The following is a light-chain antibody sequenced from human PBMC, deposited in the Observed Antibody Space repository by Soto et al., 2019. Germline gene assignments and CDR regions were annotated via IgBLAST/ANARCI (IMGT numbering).Light chain of an antibody. CDR2: WAS. CDR3: QQYYSNPT. J-gene: IGKJ1*01. CDR1: QSVLYSSNNKNY. Sequence: DIVMTQSPDSLAVSLGERATINCKSSQSVLYSSNNKNYLAWYQQKPGQPPKLLIYWASTRESGVPDRFSGSGSGTDFTLTISSLQAEDVAVYYCQQYYSNPTFGQGTKVEIK. V-gene: IGKV4-1*01.